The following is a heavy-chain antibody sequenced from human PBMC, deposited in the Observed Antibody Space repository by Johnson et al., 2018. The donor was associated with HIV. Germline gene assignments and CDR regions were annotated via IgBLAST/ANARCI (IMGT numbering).Heavy chain of an antibody. J-gene: IGHJ3*02. Sequence: VQLVESGGGLIQPGGSLRLSCAASGFTFDDYAMHWVRQPPGKGLEWVSGISWNSGSIGHADSVKGRFTISRDNAKNSLYLQMNNLRPEDTALYYWVRRGVGYAFDIWGQGTMVTISS. CDR1: GFTFDDYA. CDR3: VRRGVGYAFDI. CDR2: ISWNSGSI. V-gene: IGHV3-9*01. D-gene: IGHD2-8*02.